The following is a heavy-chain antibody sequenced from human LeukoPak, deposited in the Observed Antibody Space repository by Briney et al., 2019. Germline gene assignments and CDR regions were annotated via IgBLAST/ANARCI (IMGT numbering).Heavy chain of an antibody. CDR1: GGSISSSSYY. J-gene: IGHJ5*02. CDR3: ARLGSSWNYQDNWFDP. CDR2: IYYSGST. V-gene: IGHV4-39*07. D-gene: IGHD6-13*01. Sequence: SSETLSLTCTVSGGSISSSSYYWGWIRQPPGKGLEWIGSIYYSGSTYYNPSLKSRVTISVDTSKNQFSLKLSSVTAADTAVYYCARLGSSWNYQDNWFDPWGQGTLVTVSS.